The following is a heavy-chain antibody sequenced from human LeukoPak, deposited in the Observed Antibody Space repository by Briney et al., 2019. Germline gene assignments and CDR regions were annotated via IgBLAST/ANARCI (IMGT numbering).Heavy chain of an antibody. CDR2: IIPILGTA. Sequence: GASVKVSCRASGGTFSSYAISWVRQAPGQGLEWMGGIIPILGTANSAQKFQGRVTITADESTSTAYMELSSLRSEDTAVYYCARLGYSSSSWDYYYMDVWGKGTTVTVSS. V-gene: IGHV1-69*13. CDR1: GGTFSSYA. CDR3: ARLGYSSSSWDYYYMDV. J-gene: IGHJ6*03. D-gene: IGHD6-6*01.